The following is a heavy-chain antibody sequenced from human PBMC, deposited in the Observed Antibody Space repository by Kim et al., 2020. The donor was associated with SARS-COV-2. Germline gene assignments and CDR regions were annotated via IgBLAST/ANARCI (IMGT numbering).Heavy chain of an antibody. CDR3: ARRSITGTTGSDY. D-gene: IGHD1-20*01. V-gene: IGHV4-39*01. Sequence: YSPSLKSRVTIAGDTSKNQCSLKLSSVTAADTAVYYCARRSITGTTGSDYWGQGTLVTVSS. J-gene: IGHJ4*02.